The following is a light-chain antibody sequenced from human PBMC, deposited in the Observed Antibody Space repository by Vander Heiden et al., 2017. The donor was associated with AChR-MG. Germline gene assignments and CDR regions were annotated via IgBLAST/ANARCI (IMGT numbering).Light chain of an antibody. V-gene: IGLV4-69*01. J-gene: IGLJ3*02. CDR1: SGHSRNA. CDR2: VNSAGRH. Sequence: QLVLTQSPSASASLGASVKLTCTLSSGHSRNAIAWLQQQPEKGPRYLMKVNSAGRHSKGIGIPLRVSGSSSGAARSLIISNLEAEDDSYYYGQTGSTGGCVFGGGTKLTVL. CDR3: QTGSTGGCV.